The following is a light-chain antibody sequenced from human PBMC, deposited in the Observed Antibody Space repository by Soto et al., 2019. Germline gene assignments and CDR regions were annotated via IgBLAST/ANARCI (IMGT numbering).Light chain of an antibody. CDR1: QSVSSN. CDR2: SAS. CDR3: QQYNNWPWT. V-gene: IGKV3-15*01. J-gene: IGKJ1*01. Sequence: EIVMTQSPVTLSVSPGERVTLSCRASQSVSSNLAWYQQKPGQAPRLLIYSASRRATGFPARFSGSGSGTDFTLTISSLQSEDFAVYYCQQYNNWPWTFGQGTKVDIK.